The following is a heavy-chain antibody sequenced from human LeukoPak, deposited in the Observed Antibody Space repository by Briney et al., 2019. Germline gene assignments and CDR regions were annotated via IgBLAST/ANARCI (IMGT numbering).Heavy chain of an antibody. V-gene: IGHV3-53*01. Sequence: PGGSLRLSCAASGFTVSSNYMSWVRQAPGKGLDWVSVLYDDGTTHYADSVKGRFTISRDTSQNILYLEMNSLRADDTAVYYCARELLYHYYEYWGQGTLVTVSA. CDR3: ARELLYHYYEY. CDR2: LYDDGTT. CDR1: GFTVSSNY. D-gene: IGHD2-2*01. J-gene: IGHJ4*02.